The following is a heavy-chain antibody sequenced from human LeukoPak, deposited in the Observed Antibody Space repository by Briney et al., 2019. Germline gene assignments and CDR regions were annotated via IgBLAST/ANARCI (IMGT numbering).Heavy chain of an antibody. CDR3: ARDYDYVWGSYPHFLFGP. CDR1: GFTFSSYW. Sequence: GGSLRLSCAASGFTFSSYWMSWVRQAPGKGLEWVANIKQDGSEKYYVDSVKGRFTISRDNAKNSLYLQMNSLRAEDTAVYYCARDYDYVWGSYPHFLFGPWGQGTLVTVSS. J-gene: IGHJ5*02. CDR2: IKQDGSEK. V-gene: IGHV3-7*04. D-gene: IGHD3-16*02.